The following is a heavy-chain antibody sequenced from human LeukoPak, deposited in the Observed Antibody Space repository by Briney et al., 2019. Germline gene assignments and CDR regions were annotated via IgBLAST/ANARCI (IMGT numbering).Heavy chain of an antibody. D-gene: IGHD3-10*01. CDR1: GGSISSGGYY. J-gene: IGHJ4*02. CDR3: ARGSPLTPLWPIGDFDY. V-gene: IGHV4-61*08. CDR2: IYYSGST. Sequence: SETLSLTCTVSGGSISSGGYYWSWIRQPPGKGLEWIGYIYYSGSTNYNPSLKSRVTISVDTSKNQFSLKLSSVTAADTAVYYCARGSPLTPLWPIGDFDYWGQGTLVTVSS.